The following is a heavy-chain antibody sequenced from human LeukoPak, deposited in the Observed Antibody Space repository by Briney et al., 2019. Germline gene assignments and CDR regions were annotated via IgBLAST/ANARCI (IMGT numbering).Heavy chain of an antibody. J-gene: IGHJ5*02. V-gene: IGHV4-61*02. Sequence: SETLSLTCTVSGDSISGGSYYWSWIRQPAGKGREWIGRVYSSGSTNYNPYLKSRVTISIDTSKNQFSLKLSSVTAADTATYYCARGVGSSSSNWFDPWGQGTLVTVSS. CDR3: ARGVGSSSSNWFDP. D-gene: IGHD6-6*01. CDR2: VYSSGST. CDR1: GDSISGGSYY.